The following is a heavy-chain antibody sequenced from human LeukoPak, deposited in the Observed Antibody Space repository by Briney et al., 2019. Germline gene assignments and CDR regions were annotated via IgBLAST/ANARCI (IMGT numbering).Heavy chain of an antibody. V-gene: IGHV1-24*01. J-gene: IGHJ4*02. CDR1: GYTLTELS. D-gene: IGHD2-8*02. CDR3: ATATRPRWRYWAFDY. CDR2: FDPEDGET. Sequence: ASVKVSCKVSGYTLTELSMHWVRQAPGKGLEWMGGFDPEDGETIYAQKFQGRVTMTEDTSTDTAYMELSSLRSEDTAVYYCATATRPRWRYWAFDYWGQGTLATVSS.